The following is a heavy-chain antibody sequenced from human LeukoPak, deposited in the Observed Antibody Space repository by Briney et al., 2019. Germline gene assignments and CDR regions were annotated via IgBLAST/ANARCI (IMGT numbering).Heavy chain of an antibody. V-gene: IGHV1-69*13. Sequence: GASVKVSCKASGGTFSSYAISWVRQAPGQGLEWMGGIIPIFGTANYAQKLQGRVTITADESTSTAYMELSSLRSEDTAVYYCARENSNVEQQLVPENWFDPWGQGTLVTVSS. CDR1: GGTFSSYA. J-gene: IGHJ5*02. CDR3: ARENSNVEQQLVPENWFDP. D-gene: IGHD6-13*01. CDR2: IIPIFGTA.